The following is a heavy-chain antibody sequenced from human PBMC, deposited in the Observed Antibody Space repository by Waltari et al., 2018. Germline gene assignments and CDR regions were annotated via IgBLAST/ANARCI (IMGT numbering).Heavy chain of an antibody. J-gene: IGHJ6*03. V-gene: IGHV4-4*07. D-gene: IGHD3-10*01. CDR1: GGSISTYY. CDR2: IYATGSP. Sequence: VQLQESGPGLVKPSETLSLTCTVPGGSISTYYWSWIRQPAGKGLEWIGRIYATGSPNYNPSLKSRVTMSVDTSKNQFSLKLSSVTAADTAVYYCARLPYNNIYFYYYMDVWGKGTTVTVSS. CDR3: ARLPYNNIYFYYYMDV.